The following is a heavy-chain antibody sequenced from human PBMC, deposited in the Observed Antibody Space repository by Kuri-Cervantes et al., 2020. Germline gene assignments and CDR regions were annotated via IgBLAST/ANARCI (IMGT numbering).Heavy chain of an antibody. CDR1: GFTFSNYA. D-gene: IGHD1-1*01. CDR3: ARALEPYYNYYYMDV. V-gene: IGHV3-30*01. CDR2: ISYDGGDK. Sequence: GEFLKISCAASGFTFSNYAVHWVRQTPGKGLEWVTVISYDGGDKYYADSVKGRFTISRDNSKNTLYLQMNSLRAEDTAVYYCARALEPYYNYYYMDVWGKGTTVTVS. J-gene: IGHJ6*03.